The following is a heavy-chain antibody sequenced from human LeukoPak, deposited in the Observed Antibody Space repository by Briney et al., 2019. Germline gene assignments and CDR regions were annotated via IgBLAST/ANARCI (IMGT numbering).Heavy chain of an antibody. CDR3: ARESYELVVPAGIDY. CDR1: GFTFSSYA. CDR2: ISYDGSNK. V-gene: IGHV3-30-3*01. D-gene: IGHD2-2*01. Sequence: GGSLRLSCAASGFTFSSYAMHWVRQAPGKGLEWVAVISYDGSNKYYADSVKGRFTISRDNSKNTLYLQMNSLRAEDTAVYYCARESYELVVPAGIDYWGQGTLVTVSS. J-gene: IGHJ4*02.